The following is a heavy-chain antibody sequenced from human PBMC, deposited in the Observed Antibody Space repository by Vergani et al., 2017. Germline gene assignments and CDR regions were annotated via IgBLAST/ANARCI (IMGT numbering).Heavy chain of an antibody. Sequence: EVHLVESGGGLVQPGGSLSLSCVGSGFKLDEYWMSWVRQAPGKGLEWVADMKEDGAYKKYVDSVKGRFTISRDNAKNSLFLQMNSLRAEDTAVYYCAREGHLVGPDLDYWGQGTLVTVSS. D-gene: IGHD1-26*01. CDR1: GFKLDEYW. V-gene: IGHV3-7*01. CDR3: AREGHLVGPDLDY. CDR2: MKEDGAYK. J-gene: IGHJ4*02.